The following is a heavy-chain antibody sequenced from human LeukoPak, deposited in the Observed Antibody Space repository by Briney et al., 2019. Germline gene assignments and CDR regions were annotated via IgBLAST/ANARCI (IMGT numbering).Heavy chain of an antibody. V-gene: IGHV3-7*01. J-gene: IGHJ6*03. CDR3: ARFRYMAV. Sequence: GGSLRLSCAASGFTFSSCWMTWVRQAPGKGLEWVANIRQDGSEKNCVDSVKGRFTISRDNAQNSLYLQMNSLRAEDTAVYYCARFRYMAVWAKGPPVTVSS. CDR1: GFTFSSCW. CDR2: IRQDGSEK.